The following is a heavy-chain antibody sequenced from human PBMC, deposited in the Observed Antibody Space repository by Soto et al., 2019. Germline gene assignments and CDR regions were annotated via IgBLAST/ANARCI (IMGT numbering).Heavy chain of an antibody. D-gene: IGHD2-2*01. Sequence: QVQLVQSGAEVKKPGSSVKVSCKASGGTFSRYSITWVRQAPGHGLEWIGRIIPIFGIPTYAQKFQDTVTFTADESTSTAYMELSSLRSDDTAVYYCAREDRDRETGLVPAAIDGMDVWGQGTTVTVSS. CDR2: IIPIFGIP. CDR1: GGTFSRYS. V-gene: IGHV1-69*08. J-gene: IGHJ6*02. CDR3: AREDRDRETGLVPAAIDGMDV.